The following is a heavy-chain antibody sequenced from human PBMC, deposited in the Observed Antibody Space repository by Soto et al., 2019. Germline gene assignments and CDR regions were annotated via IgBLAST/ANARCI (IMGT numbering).Heavy chain of an antibody. V-gene: IGHV4-39*01. CDR2: IYYSGST. CDR3: ARGAEVAGTDY. CDR1: GGSISSSSYY. D-gene: IGHD6-19*01. J-gene: IGHJ4*02. Sequence: SETLSLTCTVSGGSISSSSYYWGWIRQPPGKGLEWIGSIYYSGSTYYNPSLKSRVTISVDTSKNQFSLKLSSVTAADTAVYYCARGAEVAGTDYWGQGTLVTVSS.